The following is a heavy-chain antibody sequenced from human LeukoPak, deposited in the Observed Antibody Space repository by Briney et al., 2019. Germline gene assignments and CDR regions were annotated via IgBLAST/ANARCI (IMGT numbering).Heavy chain of an antibody. D-gene: IGHD3-22*01. CDR2: IYYSGYT. CDR3: ARDKYFYDSSASIRFDY. J-gene: IGHJ4*02. CDR1: GGSISSSPYY. Sequence: SETLSLTCTVSGGSISSSPYYWDWIRQSPGKGLEWIGTIYYSGYTYYNPSLKSRVTMSVDTSKNQFSLKLSSVTAADTAVYYCARDKYFYDSSASIRFDYWGPGTLVTASS. V-gene: IGHV4-39*07.